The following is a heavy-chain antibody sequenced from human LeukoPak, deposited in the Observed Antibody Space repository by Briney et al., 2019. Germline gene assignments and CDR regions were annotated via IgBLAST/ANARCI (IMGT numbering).Heavy chain of an antibody. Sequence: ASVKVSCKASGYTFTSYDINWVRQATGQGLEWMGWMNPNSGNTGYAQKFQGRVTITRNTSISTAYMELSSLRSEDTAVYYCARGTVALYYFDYWGQGTLVTVSS. D-gene: IGHD4-23*01. V-gene: IGHV1-8*03. CDR3: ARGTVALYYFDY. CDR2: MNPNSGNT. J-gene: IGHJ4*02. CDR1: GYTFTSYD.